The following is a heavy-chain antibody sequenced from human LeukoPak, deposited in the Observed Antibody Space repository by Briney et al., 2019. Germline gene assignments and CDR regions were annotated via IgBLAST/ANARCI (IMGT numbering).Heavy chain of an antibody. J-gene: IGHJ4*02. CDR2: IYTGGST. D-gene: IGHD2-2*02. CDR1: GFTVSNNY. V-gene: IGHV3-53*01. CDR3: AREHTFQD. Sequence: GGPPRLSCAASGFTVSNNYMSWVRQAPGKGLEWVSVIYTGGSTYYADSVKGRFTISRDNAKNSLYLQMNSLRAEDTAVYYCAREHTFQDWGQGTLVTVSS.